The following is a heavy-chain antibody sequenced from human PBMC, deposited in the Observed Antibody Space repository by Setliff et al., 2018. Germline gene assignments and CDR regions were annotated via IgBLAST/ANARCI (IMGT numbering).Heavy chain of an antibody. CDR3: VREGVDSRSSTDYRYYMDV. D-gene: IGHD3-22*01. Sequence: SVKVSCKASGGTFSSYGISWVRPAPGQGLEWMGGTIPMFGTTSYARQFQGRVTIITDESTSTAYMQLSSLGSEDTAVYYCVREGVDSRSSTDYRYYMDVWG. CDR2: TIPMFGTT. CDR1: GGTFSSYG. J-gene: IGHJ6*03. V-gene: IGHV1-69*05.